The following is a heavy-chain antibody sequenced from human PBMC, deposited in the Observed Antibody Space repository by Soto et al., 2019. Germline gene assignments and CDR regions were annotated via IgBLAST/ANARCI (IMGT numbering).Heavy chain of an antibody. J-gene: IGHJ6*02. CDR3: ARDMGYYGSGSYSYYYYGMDV. D-gene: IGHD3-10*01. V-gene: IGHV3-66*01. Sequence: GSLRLSCAASGFTVSNSFMSWVRQAPGEGLEWVSIIKNSAGTDYADSVRGRFIISTDNSKNTVYLQMNSLRVEDTAVYYCARDMGYYGSGSYSYYYYGMDVWGQGTTVTVS. CDR2: IKNSAGT. CDR1: GFTVSNSF.